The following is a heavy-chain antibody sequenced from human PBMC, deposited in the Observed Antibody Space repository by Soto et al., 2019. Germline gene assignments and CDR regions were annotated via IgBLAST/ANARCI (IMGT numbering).Heavy chain of an antibody. J-gene: IGHJ6*02. V-gene: IGHV1-18*01. CDR2: SSAYNGNT. Sequence: QVQLVQSGAEVKKPGASVKVSCKAPGYTFTTYGITWVRQAPGQGREWMGWSSAYNGNTNYAQKLQGRVTMTADTSTSTAYMELRSLRSDETAVYYCASVLTGRWVPFEDGMDVWGQGTTVTVSS. D-gene: IGHD2-8*02. CDR3: ASVLTGRWVPFEDGMDV. CDR1: GYTFTTYG.